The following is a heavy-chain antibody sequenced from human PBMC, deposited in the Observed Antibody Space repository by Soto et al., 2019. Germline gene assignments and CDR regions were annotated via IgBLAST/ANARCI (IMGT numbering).Heavy chain of an antibody. J-gene: IGHJ4*02. CDR2: MSNSGSRT. V-gene: IGHV3-23*01. CDR3: AKAYFDILTGYFGDY. Sequence: VQLLESGGGLVQPGGSLRLSCAASGFTFSNYAMSWVRQAPGKGLEWVSGMSNSGSRTYYADSVKGRFIISRDNSKNTLYLHMNSLRPEDTAVYYCAKAYFDILTGYFGDYWGQGPLVSVSS. CDR1: GFTFSNYA. D-gene: IGHD3-9*01.